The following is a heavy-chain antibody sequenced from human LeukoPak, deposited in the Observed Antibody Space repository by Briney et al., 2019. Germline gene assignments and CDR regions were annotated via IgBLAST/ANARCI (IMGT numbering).Heavy chain of an antibody. CDR2: IKQDGSKK. J-gene: IGHJ4*02. CDR3: TRVGYIDEGIDY. V-gene: IGHV3-7*04. CDR1: GFPFSSYW. D-gene: IGHD5-24*01. Sequence: PGGSLRLSCVASGFPFSSYWKTWVCQAPGKGLEWVANIKQDGSKKSYVDSVEGRFTISRDNAKNSLYLQMNSLRAEDTAIYYCTRVGYIDEGIDYWGQGTLVTVSS.